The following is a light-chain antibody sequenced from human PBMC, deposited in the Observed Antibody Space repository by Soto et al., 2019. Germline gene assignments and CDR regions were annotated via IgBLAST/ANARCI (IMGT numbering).Light chain of an antibody. CDR2: GAS. Sequence: EIVLTQSPATLSVSPGERATLSCRASQSVSSNLAWYQQKPGQAPRLLIYGASPRATGIPARFSGSGSGTEFTLTISSLQSEDFAVYYCQQYKNWPYTFGQGTKLELK. CDR3: QQYKNWPYT. J-gene: IGKJ2*01. CDR1: QSVSSN. V-gene: IGKV3-15*01.